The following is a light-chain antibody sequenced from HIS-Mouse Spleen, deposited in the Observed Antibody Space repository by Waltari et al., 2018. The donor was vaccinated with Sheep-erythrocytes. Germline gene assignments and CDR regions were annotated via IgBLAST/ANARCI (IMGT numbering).Light chain of an antibody. J-gene: IGLJ1*01. Sequence: QSALTQPRSVSGSPGQSVTLSCTGTSSDVGGSNYVSRYQQHPGKAPKLMIYDVSKRPSGVPDRFSGSKSGNTASLTISGLQAEDEADYYCCSYAGSYNHVFATGTKVTVL. CDR1: SSDVGGSNY. CDR3: CSYAGSYNHV. CDR2: DVS. V-gene: IGLV2-11*01.